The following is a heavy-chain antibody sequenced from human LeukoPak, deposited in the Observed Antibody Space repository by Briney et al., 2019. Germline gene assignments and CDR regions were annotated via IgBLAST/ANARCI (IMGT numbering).Heavy chain of an antibody. CDR2: ISGAADNT. D-gene: IGHD2-2*01. Sequence: GGSLRLSCAASGFTFSNYSMTWVRQAPGKGLEWVSTISGAADNTYFADSVKGRFTISRNNSNNTLYLQMDSLRVEDRAIYYCAKSRSSGSSSSNYWGQGTLVTVSS. CDR3: AKSRSSGSSSSNY. J-gene: IGHJ4*02. V-gene: IGHV3-23*01. CDR1: GFTFSNYS.